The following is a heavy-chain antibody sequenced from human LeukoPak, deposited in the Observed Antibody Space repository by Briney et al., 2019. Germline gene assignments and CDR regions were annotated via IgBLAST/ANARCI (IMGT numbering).Heavy chain of an antibody. Sequence: GGSLRLSCAASGFTFSSYSMNWVRQTPGKGLEWVSSISSSSSYIYYADSVKGRFTISRDNAKNSLYLQMNSLRAEDTAVYYCARASSRGTIFGHYFGYWGPGTLVTVSS. CDR2: ISSSSSYI. V-gene: IGHV3-21*01. CDR3: ARASSRGTIFGHYFGY. D-gene: IGHD3-3*01. J-gene: IGHJ4*02. CDR1: GFTFSSYS.